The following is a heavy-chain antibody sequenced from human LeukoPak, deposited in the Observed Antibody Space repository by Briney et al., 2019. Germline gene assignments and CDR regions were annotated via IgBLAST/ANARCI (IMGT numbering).Heavy chain of an antibody. CDR2: IKQDGSEK. V-gene: IGHV3-7*01. D-gene: IGHD3-22*01. Sequence: GGSLRLSCAASGFTFSSYWLSWVRQAPGKGLEWVANIKQDGSEKYYVDSVKGRFTISRDNAKNSLYLQMNSLRAEDTAVYYCARGGYYDSSGYFYWGQGTLVTVSS. J-gene: IGHJ4*02. CDR3: ARGGYYDSSGYFY. CDR1: GFTFSSYW.